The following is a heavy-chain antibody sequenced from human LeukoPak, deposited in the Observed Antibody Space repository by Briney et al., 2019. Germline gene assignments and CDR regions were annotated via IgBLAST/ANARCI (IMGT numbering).Heavy chain of an antibody. CDR1: GFTFSSYS. CDR2: ISSSSSYI. V-gene: IGHV3-21*01. Sequence: GGPLRLSCAASGFTFSSYSMNWVRQAPGKGLEWVSSISSSSSYIYYADSVKGRFTISRDNAKNSLYLQMNSLRAEDTAVYYCARDRGSGYYFRAFDIWGQGTMVTVSS. D-gene: IGHD3-22*01. J-gene: IGHJ3*02. CDR3: ARDRGSGYYFRAFDI.